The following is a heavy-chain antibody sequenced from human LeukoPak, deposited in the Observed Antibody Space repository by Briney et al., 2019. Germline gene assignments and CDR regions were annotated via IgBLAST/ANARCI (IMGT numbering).Heavy chain of an antibody. J-gene: IGHJ4*02. D-gene: IGHD6-19*01. CDR3: AKAGQWLVYFDY. CDR1: GFTFSSYA. CDR2: ISGSGGST. Sequence: GGSLRLSCAASGFTFSSYAMSWVRQAPGKGLEWVSAISGSGGSTYYADSVKGRFTISRDNSKNTLYLQVNSLRAEDTAVYYCAKAGQWLVYFDYWGQGTLVTVSS. V-gene: IGHV3-23*01.